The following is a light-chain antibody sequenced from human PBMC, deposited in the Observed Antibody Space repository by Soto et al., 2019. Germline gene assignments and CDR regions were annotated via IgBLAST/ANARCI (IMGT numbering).Light chain of an antibody. Sequence: QAVVTQPPCVSGSLGQAVTISCTGTSSDVGGYNYVSWYQQQSGKAPKLIIHEVSNRPSGVSNRFSGSKSGNTASLTISGLQAEDEADYYCDSYTSSRAYVFGIGTKVTVL. CDR3: DSYTSSRAYV. CDR1: SSDVGGYNY. V-gene: IGLV2-14*01. J-gene: IGLJ1*01. CDR2: EVS.